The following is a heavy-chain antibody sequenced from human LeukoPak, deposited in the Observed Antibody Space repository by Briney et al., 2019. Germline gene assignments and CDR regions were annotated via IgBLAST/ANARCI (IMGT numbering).Heavy chain of an antibody. J-gene: IGHJ4*02. Sequence: GGSLRLSCVASGFTFGKYWMSWVRQAPGKGLEWVANIKLDGSEKNYVDSVKGRFTISRDNTKNSLYLQMNSLRVEDTAVFYCARDQYDTWSRRGNFDSWGQGPWSSSPQ. D-gene: IGHD3-3*01. CDR1: GFTFGKYW. CDR3: ARDQYDTWSRRGNFDS. CDR2: IKLDGSEK. V-gene: IGHV3-7*03.